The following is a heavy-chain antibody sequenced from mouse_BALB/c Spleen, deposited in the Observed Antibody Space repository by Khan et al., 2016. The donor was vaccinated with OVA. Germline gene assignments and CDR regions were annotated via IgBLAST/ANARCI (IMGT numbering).Heavy chain of an antibody. CDR3: ARTGYGSLGY. D-gene: IGHD1-1*01. J-gene: IGHJ2*01. CDR1: GYTFTDYN. V-gene: IGHV1-18*01. CDR2: INPNNGGT. Sequence: VRLQQSGPELVKPGASVKMPCKASGYTFTDYNMDWVKQSHGKSLEWIGDINPNNGGTIYNQKFKGKASLTVDKSSSTAYMELRSLTSEDTAVYYCARTGYGSLGYWGQGTTLTVSS.